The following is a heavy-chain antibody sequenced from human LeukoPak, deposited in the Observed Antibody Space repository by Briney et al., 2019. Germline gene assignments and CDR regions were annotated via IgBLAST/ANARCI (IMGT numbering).Heavy chain of an antibody. CDR3: GVTMVRGQAFDI. CDR1: CSCFTSYW. V-gene: IGHV5-51*01. J-gene: IGHJ3*02. CDR2: IYPRDSDT. Sequence: GESLMFCWAGACSCFTSYWLGGVRQMPGKGLEWMGIIYPRDSDTRYSPSFQGQVTISATTSSTTAYLQLNSSKTSETSMYYCGVTMVRGQAFDIWGQGTMVTVSS. D-gene: IGHD3-10*01.